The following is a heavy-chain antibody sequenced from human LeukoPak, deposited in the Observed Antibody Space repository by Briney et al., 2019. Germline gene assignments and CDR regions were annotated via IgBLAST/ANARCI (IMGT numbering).Heavy chain of an antibody. CDR3: ARGKTMVYCGGDCYRFDN. J-gene: IGHJ4*02. CDR2: ISGYNGNT. Sequence: ASVKVSCKASGYTFTGYYMHWVRQAPGQGLEWMGWISGYNGNTKYVQKFQSRVTMTRDTSISTAYMELSRLLSGDTAVYYCARGKTMVYCGGDCYRFDNWGQGTLVTVSS. CDR1: GYTFTGYY. D-gene: IGHD2-21*02. V-gene: IGHV1-2*02.